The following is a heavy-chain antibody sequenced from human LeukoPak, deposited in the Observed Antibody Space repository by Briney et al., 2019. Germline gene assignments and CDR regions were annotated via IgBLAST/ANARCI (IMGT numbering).Heavy chain of an antibody. V-gene: IGHV4-39*01. Sequence: SETLSLTCTVSGGSISSSPYYWGWIRQPPGKGLEWIGSMSYSGSTYYNPSLKSRVTISVDTSKNQFSVKLSSVTAADTAVYYCARHHLYDSSGDGRYYLDYWGQGTLVTVSS. D-gene: IGHD3-22*01. CDR1: GGSISSSPYY. J-gene: IGHJ4*02. CDR2: MSYSGST. CDR3: ARHHLYDSSGDGRYYLDY.